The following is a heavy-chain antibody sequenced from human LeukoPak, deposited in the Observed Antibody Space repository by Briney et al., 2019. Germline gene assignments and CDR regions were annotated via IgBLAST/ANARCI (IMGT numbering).Heavy chain of an antibody. J-gene: IGHJ4*02. D-gene: IGHD2-2*01. Sequence: GGSLRLSCAASGFTLSTYTMSWVRQAPGQGLEWVSAIGTTDIYKYYADSVRGRYTISRDNAKGSLYLQMNSLRPDDSAVYYCARSRFCTGTSCTTPGDYWGSGTLVTVSS. CDR3: ARSRFCTGTSCTTPGDY. V-gene: IGHV3-21*01. CDR1: GFTLSTYT. CDR2: IGTTDIYK.